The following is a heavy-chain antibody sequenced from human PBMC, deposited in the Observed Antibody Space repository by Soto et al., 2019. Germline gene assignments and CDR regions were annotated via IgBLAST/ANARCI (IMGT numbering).Heavy chain of an antibody. CDR2: IYYSGST. V-gene: IGHV4-31*03. CDR1: GGSISSAGYF. J-gene: IGHJ4*02. Sequence: QVQLQESGPGLVKPSQTLSLTCTVSGGSISSAGYFWSWIRQHPGKGLEWIGYIYYSGSTYSSPSLKSRVTISVDTSKNQFSLNLSSVTAADTALYYCARIAASDSSGSTLYYFDYWGQGTLVTVSS. CDR3: ARIAASDSSGSTLYYFDY. D-gene: IGHD3-22*01.